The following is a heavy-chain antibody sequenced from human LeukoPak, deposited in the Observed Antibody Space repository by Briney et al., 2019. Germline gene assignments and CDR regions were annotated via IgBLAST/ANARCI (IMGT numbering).Heavy chain of an antibody. V-gene: IGHV1-18*01. J-gene: IGHJ4*02. CDR3: ARDLDGSGSYYTGY. Sequence: ASVKVSCNASGGTFSSYAIRWVRQAPGQGLEWMGWISPYNGKTNYAQKLQGRVTMTTDASTSTAYMELRSLRSDDTAVYYCARDLDGSGSYYTGYWGQGTLVTVSS. CDR1: GGTFSSYA. D-gene: IGHD3-10*01. CDR2: ISPYNGKT.